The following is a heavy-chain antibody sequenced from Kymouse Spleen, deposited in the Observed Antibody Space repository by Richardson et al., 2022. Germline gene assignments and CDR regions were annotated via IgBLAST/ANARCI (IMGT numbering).Heavy chain of an antibody. D-gene: IGHD2-8*01. CDR1: GGSISSSNW. J-gene: IGHJ6*02. CDR3: AADIVLMVYANYYYYGMDV. CDR2: IYHSGST. Sequence: QVQLQESGPGLVKPSGTLSLTCAVSGGSISSSNWWSWVRQPPGKGLEWIGEIYHSGSTNYNPSLKSRVTISVDKSKNQFSLKLSSVTAADTAVYYCAADIVLMVYANYYYYGMDVWGQGTTVTVSS. V-gene: IGHV4-4*02.